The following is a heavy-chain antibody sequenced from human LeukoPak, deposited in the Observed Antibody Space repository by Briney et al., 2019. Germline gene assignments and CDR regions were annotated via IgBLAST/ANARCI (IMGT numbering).Heavy chain of an antibody. Sequence: GSSVTLSFTPSVYTFRHNYIHWLRQAPGHRLGGMGWIDANNGGTKSAQTFQGRVTMSRDTSISTAYMDLSSLSPDDAAVYYCARDPSSVTLYCFDYWGQGTLVTVSS. D-gene: IGHD4-11*01. CDR2: IDANNGGT. V-gene: IGHV1-2*02. J-gene: IGHJ4*02. CDR3: ARDPSSVTLYCFDY. CDR1: VYTFRHNY.